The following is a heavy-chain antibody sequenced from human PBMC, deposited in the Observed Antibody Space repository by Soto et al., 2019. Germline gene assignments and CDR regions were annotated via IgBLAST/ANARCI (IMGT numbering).Heavy chain of an antibody. J-gene: IGHJ4*02. V-gene: IGHV4-39*01. Sequence: QLQLQESGPGLVKPSETLSLTCTVSGDSISSNSYYWGWIRQSPGKGLEWIGSIYYSGTTYYNPSLKSRVTISVDKSESQFSLNLTSVTAADTAVYYCARQRGGTWYGDYWGQGALVSVSS. D-gene: IGHD6-13*01. CDR2: IYYSGTT. CDR1: GDSISSNSYY. CDR3: ARQRGGTWYGDY.